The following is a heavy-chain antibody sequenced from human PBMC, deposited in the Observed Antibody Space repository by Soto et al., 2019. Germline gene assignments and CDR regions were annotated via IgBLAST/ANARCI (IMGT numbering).Heavy chain of an antibody. CDR2: IFSADNT. D-gene: IGHD3-3*01. J-gene: IGHJ4*02. V-gene: IGHV3-53*01. CDR1: GFTVSSNY. Sequence: GGSLRLSCAASGFTVSSNYLSWVRQAPGKGLEWVSVIFSADNTHYADSVKGRFTISRDNSKNTVFLQMNSLRAEDTAVYYCAITGAGYYIVWGQGTPVTAPQ. CDR3: AITGAGYYIV.